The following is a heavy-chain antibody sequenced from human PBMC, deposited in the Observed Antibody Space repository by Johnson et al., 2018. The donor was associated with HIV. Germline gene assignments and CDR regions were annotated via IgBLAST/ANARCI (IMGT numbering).Heavy chain of an antibody. CDR2: IYSGGST. Sequence: VQLVESGGGLVQPGGSLRLSCAASGFTFSSYAMSWVRQAPGKGLEWVSIIYSGGSTYYADSVKGRFTISRDNSKDTLYLEMNSLRAEDTAVYYCARDYETIWGQGTMVIVSS. CDR1: GFTFSSYA. J-gene: IGHJ3*02. V-gene: IGHV3-66*02. D-gene: IGHD3-16*01. CDR3: ARDYETI.